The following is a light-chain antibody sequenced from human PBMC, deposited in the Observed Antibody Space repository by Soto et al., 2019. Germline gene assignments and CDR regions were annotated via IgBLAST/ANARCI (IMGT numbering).Light chain of an antibody. CDR1: QSIGSN. Sequence: EIVMTQSPATLSVSPGESATLSCRASQSIGSNLAWYRQKPGQAPRLLIYGASTRASGIPVAFSGSGSGTEFTLTISSLQSEHLALYYCQQYYDWPQTFGPGTRVDIK. CDR2: GAS. V-gene: IGKV3-15*01. CDR3: QQYYDWPQT. J-gene: IGKJ3*01.